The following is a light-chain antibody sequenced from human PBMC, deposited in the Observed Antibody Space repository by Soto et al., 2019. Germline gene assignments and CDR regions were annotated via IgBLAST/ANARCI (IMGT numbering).Light chain of an antibody. CDR2: DVN. V-gene: IGLV2-14*03. J-gene: IGLJ1*01. Sequence: QSVLTQPASVSGSPGQSITISCAGTSSDVGAYNYVSWYQHHPGKAPKLMIYDVNNRPSGDSNRFSGSKSGNTASLTISGLQAEDEADYYSSSWTSGATYVFGSGNNVTVL. CDR3: SSWTSGATYV. CDR1: SSDVGAYNY.